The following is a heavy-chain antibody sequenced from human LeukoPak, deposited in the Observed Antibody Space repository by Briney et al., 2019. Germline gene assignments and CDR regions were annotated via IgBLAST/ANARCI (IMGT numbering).Heavy chain of an antibody. CDR1: GGTFSSYA. CDR2: IIPIFGTA. Sequence: ASVKVSCKASGGTFSSYAISWVRQAPGQGLEWMGGIIPIFGTANYAQKFQGRVTITADESTSTAYMELSSLRSEDTAVYYCARDNREIWFGELMLNWFDPWGQGTLVTVSS. D-gene: IGHD3-10*01. V-gene: IGHV1-69*01. J-gene: IGHJ5*02. CDR3: ARDNREIWFGELMLNWFDP.